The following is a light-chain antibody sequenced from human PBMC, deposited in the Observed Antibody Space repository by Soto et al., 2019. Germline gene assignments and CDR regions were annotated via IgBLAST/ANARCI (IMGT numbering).Light chain of an antibody. V-gene: IGLV7-43*01. CDR2: STN. CDR1: TGAVTSGYY. CDR3: LLYYGGQLGV. J-gene: IGLJ2*01. Sequence: QAVVTQEPSLTVSPGGTVTLTCATSTGAVTSGYYPNWFQQKPGQAPRALIYSTNNKYSWTPARFSGSLLGGKAALTLSGVQPEDEAGYYCLLYYGGQLGVFGGGTKLTVL.